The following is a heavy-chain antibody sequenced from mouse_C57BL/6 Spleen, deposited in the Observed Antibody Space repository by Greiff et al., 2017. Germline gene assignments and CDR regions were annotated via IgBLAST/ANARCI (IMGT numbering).Heavy chain of an antibody. CDR2: IDPSDSET. J-gene: IGHJ2*01. Sequence: QVQLKQPGAELVRPGSSVKLSCKASGYTFTSYWMHWVKQRPIQGLEWIGNIDPSDSETHYNQKFKDKATLTVDKSSSTAYMQLSSLTSEDSAVYYCASIDDLGDYWGQGTTLTVSS. D-gene: IGHD2-4*01. V-gene: IGHV1-52*01. CDR1: GYTFTSYW. CDR3: ASIDDLGDY.